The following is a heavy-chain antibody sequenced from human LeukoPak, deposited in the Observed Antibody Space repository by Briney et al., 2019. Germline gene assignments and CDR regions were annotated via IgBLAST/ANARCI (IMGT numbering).Heavy chain of an antibody. J-gene: IGHJ4*02. CDR3: ARDYADYVGYFFFDY. CDR2: ISGGGETT. D-gene: IGHD4-17*01. Sequence: GGSLRLSCAASGFTFNNYAMTWVRQAPGKGLEWVSSISGGGETTYYADSAKGRFTISRDNSQNTLYLQMNSLRAEDTAVYYCARDYADYVGYFFFDYWGRGTLVTVSS. V-gene: IGHV3-23*01. CDR1: GFTFNNYA.